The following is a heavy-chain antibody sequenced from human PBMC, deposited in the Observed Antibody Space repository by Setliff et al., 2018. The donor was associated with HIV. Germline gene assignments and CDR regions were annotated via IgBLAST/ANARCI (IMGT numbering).Heavy chain of an antibody. CDR1: GYTFTDDSY. D-gene: IGHD2-2*01. J-gene: IGHJ3*02. CDR3: ARASGSCSSASCTFDI. CDR2: IHPRSGGT. Sequence: ASVKVSCKTSGYTFTDDSYIHWARQAPKQGLEYLGWIHPRSGGTGYAQKFQGRVTITRNTSISTAYMELSGLRSEDTAVYYCARASGSCSSASCTFDIWGQGTMVTVSS. V-gene: IGHV1-8*03.